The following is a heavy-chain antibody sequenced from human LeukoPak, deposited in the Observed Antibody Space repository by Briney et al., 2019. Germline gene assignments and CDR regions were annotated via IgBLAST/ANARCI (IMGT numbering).Heavy chain of an antibody. CDR3: AKAPSARGVEDTYY. CDR2: ISSSSSYI. Sequence: GGSLRLSCAASGFTFSSYTMNWVRQAPGKGLEWVSSISSSSSYIYYADSVKGRFTISRDNAKNSLYLQMNSLRAEDTAVYYCAKAPSARGVEDTYYWGQGTLVTVSS. D-gene: IGHD2-15*01. V-gene: IGHV3-21*01. J-gene: IGHJ4*02. CDR1: GFTFSSYT.